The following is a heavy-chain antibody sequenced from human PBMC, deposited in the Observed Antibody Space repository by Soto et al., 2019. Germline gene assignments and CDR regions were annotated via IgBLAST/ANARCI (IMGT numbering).Heavy chain of an antibody. J-gene: IGHJ6*02. Sequence: PSETLSLTCTVSGGSISSSSYYWGWIRQPPGKGLEWIGSIYYSGSTYYNPSLKSRVTISVDTSKNQFSLKLSSVTAADTAVYYCARLDYDFWSGYYGMDVWGQGTTVTVS. CDR3: ARLDYDFWSGYYGMDV. CDR2: IYYSGST. D-gene: IGHD3-3*01. CDR1: GGSISSSSYY. V-gene: IGHV4-39*01.